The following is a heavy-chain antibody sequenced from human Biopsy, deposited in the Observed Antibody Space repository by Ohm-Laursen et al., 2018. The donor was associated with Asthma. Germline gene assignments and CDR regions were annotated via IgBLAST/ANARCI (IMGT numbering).Heavy chain of an antibody. CDR2: ITRSAGRT. V-gene: IGHV3-23*01. J-gene: IGHJ1*01. Sequence: SLRLSCAASGFTFSSYGMNRVRQAPGKGLEWVSAITRSAGRTDYADSVKGRFTISRDNSKNTLYLQMNSLRAEDTAVYYCAKDIGSREDHWGQGTLVTVSS. CDR1: GFTFSSYG. D-gene: IGHD5-24*01. CDR3: AKDIGSREDH.